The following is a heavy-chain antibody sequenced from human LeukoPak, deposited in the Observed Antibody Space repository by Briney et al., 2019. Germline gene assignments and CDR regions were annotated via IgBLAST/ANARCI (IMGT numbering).Heavy chain of an antibody. CDR2: ISSSSSSI. D-gene: IGHD3-9*01. V-gene: IGHV3-23*01. CDR3: ARGLRYPDY. CDR1: GFTFRSYN. J-gene: IGHJ4*02. Sequence: GGSLGLSCAASGFTFRSYNLHWVRQAPGKGLEWVSFISSSSSSIYYADPVKGRFTISRDNSKNTLYLQMNSLRAEDTAVCYCARGLRYPDYWGQGTLVTVSS.